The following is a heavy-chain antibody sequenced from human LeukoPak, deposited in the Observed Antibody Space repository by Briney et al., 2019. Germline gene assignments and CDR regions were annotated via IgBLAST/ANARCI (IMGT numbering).Heavy chain of an antibody. CDR3: ARTSMIVVVSPFDY. J-gene: IGHJ4*02. CDR1: GYTFTGYY. V-gene: IGHV1-2*02. Sequence: ASVKVSCKASGYTFTGYYMHWVRQAPGQGLEWMGGINPNSSGTNYAQKFQGRVTMTRDTSISTAYMELSRLRSDDTAVYYCARTSMIVVVSPFDYWGQGTLVTVSS. D-gene: IGHD3-22*01. CDR2: INPNSSGT.